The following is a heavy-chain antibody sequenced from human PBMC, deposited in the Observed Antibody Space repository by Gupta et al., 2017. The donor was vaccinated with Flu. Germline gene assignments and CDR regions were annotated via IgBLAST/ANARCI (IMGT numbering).Heavy chain of an antibody. CDR2: IYYSGST. J-gene: IGHJ5*02. CDR3: ARQIRVITFGGVIVLQKPDNWFDP. Sequence: QPRGKGLGWIGNIYYSGSTYNNPSLKSGVTISVDTSKNQFSLKLSSVTAADTAVYYCARQIRVITFGGVIVLQKPDNWFDPWGQGTLVTVSS. V-gene: IGHV4-39*01. D-gene: IGHD3-16*02.